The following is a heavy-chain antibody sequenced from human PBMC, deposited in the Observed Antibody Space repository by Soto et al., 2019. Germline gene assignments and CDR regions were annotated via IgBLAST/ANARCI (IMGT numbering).Heavy chain of an antibody. J-gene: IGHJ6*02. V-gene: IGHV3-21*01. Sequence: GGSLRLSCAASGFTFSSYSMNWVRQAPGKGLEWVSSISSSSSYIYYADSVKGRFTISRDNAKNSLYLQMNSLRAEDTAVYYCASHSADFWSGYSRRTEYSGMDVWGQGTTVTVFS. CDR2: ISSSSSYI. CDR3: ASHSADFWSGYSRRTEYSGMDV. CDR1: GFTFSSYS. D-gene: IGHD3-3*01.